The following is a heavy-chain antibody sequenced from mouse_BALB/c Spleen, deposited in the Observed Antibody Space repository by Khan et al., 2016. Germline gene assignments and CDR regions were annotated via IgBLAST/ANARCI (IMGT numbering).Heavy chain of an antibody. D-gene: IGHD2-4*01. J-gene: IGHJ3*01. CDR1: GYSITSGYS. CDR2: IHYSGSN. V-gene: IGHV3-1*02. CDR3: TSDYFCWFAY. Sequence: EVQLQESGPDLVKPSQSLSLTCTVTGYSITSGYSWHWIRQFPGNKLEWMGYIHYSGSNKYNPTLKSRISITRDTYKHQFFLQLNSVTTDDTATYYFTSDYFCWFAYWGQGTLVTVSA.